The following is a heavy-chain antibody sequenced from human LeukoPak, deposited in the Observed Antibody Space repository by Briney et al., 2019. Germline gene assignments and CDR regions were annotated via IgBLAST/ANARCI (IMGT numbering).Heavy chain of an antibody. CDR3: AKNSGYYHPYYIDH. CDR1: GYSISSGYY. CDR2: IYHSRST. Sequence: PSETLSLTCTVSGYSISSGYYWDWIRQPPGKGLEWIGNIYHSRSTYYNPSLKSRVTISVDTSKNQFSLKLNSVTAADTAVYYCAKNSGYYHPYYIDHWDQGTLVTVSS. V-gene: IGHV4-38-2*02. D-gene: IGHD3-22*01. J-gene: IGHJ4*02.